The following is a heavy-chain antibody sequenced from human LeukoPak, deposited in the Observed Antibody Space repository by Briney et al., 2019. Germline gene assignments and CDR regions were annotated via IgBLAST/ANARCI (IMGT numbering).Heavy chain of an antibody. CDR2: ISGSGGST. Sequence: GGSLRLSCAASGFTFSSYAMSWVRQAPGKGLEWVSAISGSGGSTYYADSVKGRFTISRDNSKNTLYLQMNSLRAEDTAVYYCAIVALSYYYDSSGYPPVYFDYWGQGTLVTVSS. J-gene: IGHJ4*02. V-gene: IGHV3-23*01. D-gene: IGHD3-22*01. CDR1: GFTFSSYA. CDR3: AIVALSYYYDSSGYPPVYFDY.